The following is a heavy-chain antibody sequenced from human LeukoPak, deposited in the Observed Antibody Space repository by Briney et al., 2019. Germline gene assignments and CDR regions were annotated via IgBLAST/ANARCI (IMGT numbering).Heavy chain of an antibody. CDR1: GFTFSSYE. CDR3: AGTLGFPNAFVI. V-gene: IGHV3-48*03. J-gene: IGHJ3*02. CDR2: ISSSGSTI. Sequence: PGGSLRLSCAASGFTFSSYEMNWVRQAPGKGLEWVSYISSSGSTIYYADSVKGRFTISRDNAKNSLYLQMNSLRAEDTAVYYCAGTLGFPNAFVIWGQGTMVTVSS.